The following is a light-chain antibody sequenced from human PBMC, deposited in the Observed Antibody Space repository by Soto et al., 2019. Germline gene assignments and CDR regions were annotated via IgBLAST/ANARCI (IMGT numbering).Light chain of an antibody. Sequence: QSALTQPPSVSGSPGQSVTISCTGTSSDVGSYNRVSWYQQPPGTAPKLMIYEVSNRPSGVPDRFSESKSGNTASLTISGLQAEDEADYYCSLYTSSSTFHVFGTGTKLTVL. CDR1: SSDVGSYNR. V-gene: IGLV2-18*01. CDR2: EVS. J-gene: IGLJ1*01. CDR3: SLYTSSSTFHV.